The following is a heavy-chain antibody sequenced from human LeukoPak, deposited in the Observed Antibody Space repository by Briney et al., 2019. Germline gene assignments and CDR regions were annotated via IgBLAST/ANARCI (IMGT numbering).Heavy chain of an antibody. J-gene: IGHJ4*02. V-gene: IGHV3-73*01. CDR2: IRSNGDSYAT. CDR1: GFTFSGST. Sequence: PGGSLRLSCAVSGFTFSGSTMHWVRQASGKGLEWVGRIRSNGDSYATAYAASVKGRFTISRDDPNNTAYLQMNSLKTEDTAVYYCTSSGSSTYYFAYWGQGTLVTVSS. CDR3: TSSGSSTYYFAY. D-gene: IGHD1-26*01.